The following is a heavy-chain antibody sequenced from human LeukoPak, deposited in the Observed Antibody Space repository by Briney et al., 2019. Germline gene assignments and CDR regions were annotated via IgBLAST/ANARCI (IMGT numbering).Heavy chain of an antibody. Sequence: GGSLRLSCAASGFTVSSSYITWVRQAPGKGLEWVSVIYSGGGPYYADSVRGRFTISIDNSKNTLYLQMNSLRAEDTAVYYCARRAGAYTHPYDYWGQGTLVIVSS. D-gene: IGHD3-16*01. CDR3: ARRAGAYTHPYDY. V-gene: IGHV3-53*01. CDR1: GFTVSSSY. J-gene: IGHJ4*02. CDR2: IYSGGGP.